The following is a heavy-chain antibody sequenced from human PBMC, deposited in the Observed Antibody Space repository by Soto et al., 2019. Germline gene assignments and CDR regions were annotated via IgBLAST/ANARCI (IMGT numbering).Heavy chain of an antibody. CDR2: IWYDGSNK. V-gene: IGHV3-33*01. D-gene: IGHD6-19*01. CDR3: ARDQQQWLAQTYCFDY. CDR1: GFTFSSYG. J-gene: IGHJ4*02. Sequence: QVQLVESGGGVVQPGRSLRLSCAASGFTFSSYGMHWVRQAPGKGLEWVAVIWYDGSNKYYADSVKGRFTISRDKSKNALYLQMNSLRAEDTAVYYCARDQQQWLAQTYCFDYWGQGTLVTVSS.